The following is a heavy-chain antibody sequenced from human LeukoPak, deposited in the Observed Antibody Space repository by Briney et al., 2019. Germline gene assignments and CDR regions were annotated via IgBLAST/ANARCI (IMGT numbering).Heavy chain of an antibody. CDR2: INPYSGGT. CDR1: GYTFTDYH. CDR3: ANQQFAPVRAFDY. J-gene: IGHJ4*02. V-gene: IGHV1-2*06. D-gene: IGHD3-10*01. Sequence: ASVKVSCKASGYTFTDYHIHWVRQAPGQGLEWMGRINPYSGGTHYSQEFQGRVTMTRDTSISTAYMELSSLRSDDTALYYCANQQFAPVRAFDYWGQGILVTVSS.